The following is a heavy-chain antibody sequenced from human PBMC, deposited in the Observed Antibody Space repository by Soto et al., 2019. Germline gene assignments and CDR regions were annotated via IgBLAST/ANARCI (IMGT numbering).Heavy chain of an antibody. J-gene: IGHJ4*02. CDR3: AKSFYDSSGYQDY. Sequence: QVQLVESGGGVVQPGRSLRLSCAASGFTFSSYGMHWVRQAPGKGLEWVAVISYDGSNKYYADSVKGRFTISRDNSKNTLYLQMNSLRAEDTAVYYCAKSFYDSSGYQDYWGQGTLVTVSS. D-gene: IGHD3-22*01. V-gene: IGHV3-30*18. CDR1: GFTFSSYG. CDR2: ISYDGSNK.